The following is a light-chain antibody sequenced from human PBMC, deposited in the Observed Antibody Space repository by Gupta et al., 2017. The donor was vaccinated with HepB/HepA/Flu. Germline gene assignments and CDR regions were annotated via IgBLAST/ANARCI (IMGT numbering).Light chain of an antibody. CDR1: SSDVGAYNY. V-gene: IGLV2-14*01. J-gene: IGLJ1*01. CDR3: SSDTSSYTLV. CDR2: DVT. Sequence: QSALTQPASVSGSPGQSITISCTGTSSDVGAYNYVSWYQQHPGKAPKLMIYDVTNRPAGVANRFSGSKSGNTASLTISGRQAEDEADYYCSSDTSSYTLVFGTGTKVTVL.